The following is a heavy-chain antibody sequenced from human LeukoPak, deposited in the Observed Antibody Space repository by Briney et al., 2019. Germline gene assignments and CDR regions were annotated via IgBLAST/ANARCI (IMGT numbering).Heavy chain of an antibody. V-gene: IGHV3-30*02. D-gene: IGHD5-12*01. CDR1: GFTFTSFG. J-gene: IGHJ4*02. CDR3: AKNEVWWLPDS. Sequence: PGGSLRLSCAASGFTFTSFGMHWVRQAPGKGLEWVAFIRYDRSNKYYADSVKGRFTISRDNSKNTLYLQMNSLRADDTALYYCAKNEVWWLPDSWGQGTLVTVSS. CDR2: IRYDRSNK.